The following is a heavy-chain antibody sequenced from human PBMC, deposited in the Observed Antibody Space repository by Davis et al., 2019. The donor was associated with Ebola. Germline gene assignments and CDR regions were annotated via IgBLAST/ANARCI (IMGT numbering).Heavy chain of an antibody. D-gene: IGHD3-22*01. J-gene: IGHJ4*02. CDR3: ARGSSRYYDSSGYYYVLGY. CDR2: IYYSGST. CDR1: GGSISSSSYY. V-gene: IGHV4-39*07. Sequence: MPSETLSLTCTVSGGSISSSSYYWDWIRQPPGKGLEWIGSIYYSGSTYYNPSLKSRVTISVDTSKNQFSLKLSSVTAADTAVYYCARGSSRYYDSSGYYYVLGYWGQGTLVTVSS.